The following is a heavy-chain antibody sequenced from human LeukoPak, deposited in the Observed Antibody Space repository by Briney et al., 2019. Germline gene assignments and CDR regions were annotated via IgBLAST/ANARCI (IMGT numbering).Heavy chain of an antibody. CDR3: ARDWGTYYYYGMDV. CDR2: IYYSGST. J-gene: IGHJ6*02. D-gene: IGHD3-16*01. CDR1: GGSISSGGYY. Sequence: PSETLSPTCTVSGGSISSGGYYWSWIRQHPGKGLEWIGYIYYSGSTYYNPSLKSRVTISVDTSKNQFSLKLSSVTAADTDVYYCARDWGTYYYYGMDVWGQGTTVTVSS. V-gene: IGHV4-31*03.